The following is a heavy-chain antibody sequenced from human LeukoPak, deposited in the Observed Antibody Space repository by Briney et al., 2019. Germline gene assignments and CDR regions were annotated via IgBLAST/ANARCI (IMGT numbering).Heavy chain of an antibody. V-gene: IGHV3-66*01. D-gene: IGHD6-13*01. CDR1: GFTVSSNY. Sequence: GGSLRLSCAASGFTVSSNYMSWVRQAPGKGLEWVSVIYSGGSTYYADSVKGRFTISRDNSKNTLFLQMNSLRAEDTAVYYCARDPGIAANDYWGQGTLVTVSS. CDR3: ARDPGIAANDY. CDR2: IYSGGST. J-gene: IGHJ4*02.